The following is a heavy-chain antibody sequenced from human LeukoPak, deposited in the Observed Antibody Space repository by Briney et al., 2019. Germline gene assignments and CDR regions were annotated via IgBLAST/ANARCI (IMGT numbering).Heavy chain of an antibody. CDR3: AKNGYCSSTSCYSDY. CDR2: ISYDGSNK. V-gene: IGHV3-30*18. Sequence: PGGSLRLSCAASGFTFSSYGMHWVRQAPGKGLEWVAVISYDGSNKYYADSVKGRFTISRDNSKNTLYLQMNSLRAEDTAVYYCAKNGYCSSTSCYSDYWGQGTLVTVSS. D-gene: IGHD2-2*01. CDR1: GFTFSSYG. J-gene: IGHJ4*02.